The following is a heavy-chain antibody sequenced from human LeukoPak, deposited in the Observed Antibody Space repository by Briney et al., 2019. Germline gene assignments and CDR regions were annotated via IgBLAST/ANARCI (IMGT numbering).Heavy chain of an antibody. Sequence: SETLSLTCTVSGGSISSYYWSWIRQPAGRGLEWIGRVQTSGSTKYNPSLKSRVTISVDTSKNQFSLKLSSVTAADTAVYYCASHYRYAFDNWGQGTLVTVSS. D-gene: IGHD3-16*02. CDR1: GGSISSYY. J-gene: IGHJ3*02. CDR3: ASHYRYAFDN. CDR2: VQTSGST. V-gene: IGHV4-4*07.